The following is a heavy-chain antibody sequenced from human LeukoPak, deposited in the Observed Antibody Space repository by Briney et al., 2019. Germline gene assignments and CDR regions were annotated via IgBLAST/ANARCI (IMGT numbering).Heavy chain of an antibody. J-gene: IGHJ5*02. D-gene: IGHD3-3*01. Sequence: SVKVSCKASGGTFSSYAISWVRQAPGQGLEWMGGIIPIFGTANYAQKFQGRVTTTADESTSTAYMELSSLRSEDTAVYYCARRGADFSPFDPWGQGTLVTVSS. V-gene: IGHV1-69*01. CDR3: ARRGADFSPFDP. CDR2: IIPIFGTA. CDR1: GGTFSSYA.